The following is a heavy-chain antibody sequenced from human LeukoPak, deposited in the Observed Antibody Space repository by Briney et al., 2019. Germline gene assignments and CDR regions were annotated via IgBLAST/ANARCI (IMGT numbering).Heavy chain of an antibody. J-gene: IGHJ4*02. CDR1: GYTFIGHY. CDR3: ARDSPRYYYDSSEFDY. CDR2: INPNCGGT. Sequence: GASVKVSCKTSGYTFIGHYIYWLRQAPGQGLEWMGWINPNCGGTNYAQKFQGRVTMTRDTSISTAYMELSRLRSDDTAVYYCARDSPRYYYDSSEFDYWGQGTLVTVSS. V-gene: IGHV1-2*02. D-gene: IGHD3-22*01.